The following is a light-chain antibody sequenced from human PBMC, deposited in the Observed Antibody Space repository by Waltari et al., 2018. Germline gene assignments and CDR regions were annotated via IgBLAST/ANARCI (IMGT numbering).Light chain of an antibody. Sequence: QSALTQPRSVSGSPGQSVTISCTGTSSDVGNYNYVYWYQQHPGKAPKFMIFDVSQRPSGVPDRFSGSNSGSTASLTISGLQAEDEADYYCCSYAGRYTYVFGTGTKVTVL. V-gene: IGLV2-11*01. CDR2: DVS. CDR1: SSDVGNYNY. J-gene: IGLJ1*01. CDR3: CSYAGRYTYV.